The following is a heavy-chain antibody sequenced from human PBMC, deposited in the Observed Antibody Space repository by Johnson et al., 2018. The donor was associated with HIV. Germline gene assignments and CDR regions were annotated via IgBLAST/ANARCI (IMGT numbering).Heavy chain of an antibody. CDR2: IKQDGSEK. V-gene: IGHV3-7*05. D-gene: IGHD3-22*01. CDR3: AKVRYYDRDAFDI. J-gene: IGHJ3*02. CDR1: GFTVRSNY. Sequence: VQLVESGGGLIQPGGSLRLSCAASGFTVRSNYMSWVRQAPGKGLEWVANIKQDGSEKYYVDSVKGRFTISRDNAKNSLYLQMNSLRAEDTAVHYCAKVRYYDRDAFDIWGPGTLVTVSP.